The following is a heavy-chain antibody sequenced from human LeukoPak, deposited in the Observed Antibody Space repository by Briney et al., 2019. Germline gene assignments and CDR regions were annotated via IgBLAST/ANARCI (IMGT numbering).Heavy chain of an antibody. CDR2: ICSSGRTI. V-gene: IGHV3-11*01. Sequence: GGSLRVSCAASGFTFSDYYMSRIRQAPGKGLEWLSYICSSGRTIYYADSVKGRFTISRDNAKNSLYLQMNSLRVEDTAVYYCAGNYFRGSGHGGHWGQGTLVTVSS. J-gene: IGHJ4*02. CDR3: AGNYFRGSGHGGH. D-gene: IGHD2-15*01. CDR1: GFTFSDYY.